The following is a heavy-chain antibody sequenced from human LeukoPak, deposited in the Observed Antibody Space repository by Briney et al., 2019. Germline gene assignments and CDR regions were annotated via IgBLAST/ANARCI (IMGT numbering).Heavy chain of an antibody. CDR1: GFTFSSYA. CDR3: ARGASGYLYYYYYMDV. J-gene: IGHJ6*03. CDR2: ISYDGSNK. V-gene: IGHV3-30-3*01. Sequence: GGSLRLSCAASGFTFSSYAMHWVRQAPGKGLEWVVVISYDGSNKYYADSVKGRFTISRDNSKNTLYLQMNSLRAEDTAVYYCARGASGYLYYYYYMDVWGKGTTVTVSS. D-gene: IGHD3-22*01.